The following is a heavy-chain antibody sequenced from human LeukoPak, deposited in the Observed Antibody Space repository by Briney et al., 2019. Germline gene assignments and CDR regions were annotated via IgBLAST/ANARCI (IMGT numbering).Heavy chain of an antibody. J-gene: IGHJ1*01. Sequence: IPSETLSLTCTVSGGSISSYYWGWIRQPPGKGLEWIGSIYYSGSTYYNPSLKSRVTISVDTSKNQFSLKLSSVTAADTAVYYCARQGWEVRSDWGQGTLVTVSS. V-gene: IGHV4-39*01. CDR1: GGSISSYY. CDR3: ARQGWEVRSD. CDR2: IYYSGST. D-gene: IGHD1-26*01.